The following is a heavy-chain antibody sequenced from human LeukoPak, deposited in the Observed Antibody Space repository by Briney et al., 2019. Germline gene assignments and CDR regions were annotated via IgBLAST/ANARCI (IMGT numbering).Heavy chain of an antibody. V-gene: IGHV4-34*01. CDR3: ARALILWSGDAFDI. D-gene: IGHD3-10*01. Sequence: SETLSLTCAVYGGSFSGYYWSWIRQPPGKGLEWIGEINHSGSTNYNPSLKSRVTMSVDTSKNQFSLKLSSVTAADTAVYYCARALILWSGDAFDIWGQGTMVTVSS. J-gene: IGHJ3*02. CDR2: INHSGST. CDR1: GGSFSGYY.